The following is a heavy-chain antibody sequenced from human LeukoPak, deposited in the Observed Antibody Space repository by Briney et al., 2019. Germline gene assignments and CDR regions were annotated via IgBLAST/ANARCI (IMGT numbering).Heavy chain of an antibody. CDR2: ISSNGGST. CDR1: GFTFSSYA. V-gene: IGHV3-64*01. Sequence: PGGSLRLSCAASGFTFSSYAMHWVRQAPGKGLEYVSAISSNGGSTYYANSVKGRFTISRDNSENTLYLQMGSLRAEDMAVYYCARADGYNFVGYFDYWGQGTLVTVSS. J-gene: IGHJ4*02. D-gene: IGHD5-24*01. CDR3: ARADGYNFVGYFDY.